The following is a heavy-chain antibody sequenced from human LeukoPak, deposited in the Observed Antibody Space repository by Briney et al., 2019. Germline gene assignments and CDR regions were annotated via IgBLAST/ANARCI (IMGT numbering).Heavy chain of an antibody. CDR2: IKKDGSEK. Sequence: GGSLRLSCAASGFTFSRYWMSWVRQAPGKGLEWVANIKKDGSEKYYVDSVKGRFTISRDNAKNSVYLQMNSLSAEDTAMYYCARIITLLRGVIVTRYLDVWGKGTTVTISS. D-gene: IGHD3-10*01. V-gene: IGHV3-7*03. J-gene: IGHJ6*03. CDR3: ARIITLLRGVIVTRYLDV. CDR1: GFTFSRYW.